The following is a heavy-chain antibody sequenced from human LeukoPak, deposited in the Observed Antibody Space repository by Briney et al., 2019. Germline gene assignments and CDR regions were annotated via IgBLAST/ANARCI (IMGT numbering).Heavy chain of an antibody. Sequence: GASVKVSCKASGYTFTSYYMHWVRQAPGQGLEXXXXINPSGGSTSYAQKFQGRVTMTRDTSTSTVYMELSSLRSEDTAVYYCARDREEQQLMNWFDPWGQGTLVTVSS. D-gene: IGHD6-13*01. J-gene: IGHJ5*02. CDR2: INPSGGST. V-gene: IGHV1-46*01. CDR1: GYTFTSYY. CDR3: ARDREEQQLMNWFDP.